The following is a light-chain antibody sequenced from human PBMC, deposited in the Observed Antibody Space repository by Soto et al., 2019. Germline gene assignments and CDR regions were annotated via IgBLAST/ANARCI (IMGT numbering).Light chain of an antibody. Sequence: QSALTQPASVSGSPGQSITISCTGTSSDVGGYDYVSWYQQHPGKAPKLMIYAVTNRPSGVSNRFSGSKSGNTASLIISGLQAEDEADYYFNSFTSTNTWVFGGGTKVTVL. CDR2: AVT. CDR3: NSFTSTNTWV. CDR1: SSDVGGYDY. V-gene: IGLV2-14*01. J-gene: IGLJ3*02.